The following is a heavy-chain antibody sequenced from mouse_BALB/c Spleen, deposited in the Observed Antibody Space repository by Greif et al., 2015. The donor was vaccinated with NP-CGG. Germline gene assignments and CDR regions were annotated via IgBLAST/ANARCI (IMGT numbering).Heavy chain of an antibody. V-gene: IGHV5-15*02. Sequence: DVMLVESGGGLVQPGGSRKLSCAASGFTFSDYGMAWVRQAPGKGPEWVAFIGNLAYSIYYADTVTGRFTISRENAKNTLYLEMSSLRSEDTAMYYCARDYYGSSYWYFDVWGAGTTVTVSS. CDR3: ARDYYGSSYWYFDV. J-gene: IGHJ1*01. D-gene: IGHD1-1*01. CDR1: GFTFSDYG. CDR2: IGNLAYSI.